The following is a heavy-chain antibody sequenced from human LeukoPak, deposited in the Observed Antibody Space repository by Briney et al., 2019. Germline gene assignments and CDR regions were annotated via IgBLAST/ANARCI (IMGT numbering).Heavy chain of an antibody. CDR1: GFTFSSYW. CDR3: AREQAYYDLLGGYEY. D-gene: IGHD3-3*01. V-gene: IGHV3-7*01. CDR2: IKQDGSEK. J-gene: IGHJ4*02. Sequence: GGSLRLSCAASGFTFSSYWMSWVRQAPGKGLEWVANIKQDGSEKYYVDSAKGRFTISRDNAKNSLYLQMNSLRVEDMAVYYCAREQAYYDLLGGYEYWGQGTLVTVPS.